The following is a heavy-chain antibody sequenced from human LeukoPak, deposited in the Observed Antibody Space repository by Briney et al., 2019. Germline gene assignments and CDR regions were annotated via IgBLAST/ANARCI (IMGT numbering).Heavy chain of an antibody. CDR3: VRDDGSGSYDY. J-gene: IGHJ4*02. Sequence: GGSLRLSCAASGFTFNDYYMSWIRQAPGKGLEWLSYISSSGRATYHADSVKGRFTISRDNAKNSLYLQMYSLRVEDTAVYYCVRDDGSGSYDYWGQGTLVTVSS. CDR2: ISSSGRAT. CDR1: GFTFNDYY. V-gene: IGHV3-11*01. D-gene: IGHD3-10*01.